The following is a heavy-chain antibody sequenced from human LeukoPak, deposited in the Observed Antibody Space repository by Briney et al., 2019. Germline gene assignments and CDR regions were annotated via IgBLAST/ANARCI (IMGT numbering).Heavy chain of an antibody. J-gene: IGHJ4*02. CDR2: IIPIFGTA. CDR1: GGTFSSYA. Sequence: SVKVSCKASGGTFSSYAISWVRQAPGQGLEWMGGIIPIFGTANYAQKFQGRVTITTDESTSTAYMELSSLRSEDTAVYYCARGPFGVAATAIHFDYWGQGTLVTVSS. CDR3: ARGPFGVAATAIHFDY. D-gene: IGHD2-2*02. V-gene: IGHV1-69*05.